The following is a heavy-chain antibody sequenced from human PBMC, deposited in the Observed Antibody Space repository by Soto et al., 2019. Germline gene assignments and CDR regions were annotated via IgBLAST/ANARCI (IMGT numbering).Heavy chain of an antibody. J-gene: IGHJ5*02. V-gene: IGHV1-18*01. CDR2: ISAYNGNT. D-gene: IGHD2-2*02. CDR1: GYTFTSYG. Sequence: ASVKVSCKASGYTFTSYGISWVRQAPGQGLEWMGWISAYNGNTNYAQKLQGRVTMTTDTSTSTAYMELRSLRSDDTAVYYCARDGCSSTSCYTSWFDPWGQGTLVTVSS. CDR3: ARDGCSSTSCYTSWFDP.